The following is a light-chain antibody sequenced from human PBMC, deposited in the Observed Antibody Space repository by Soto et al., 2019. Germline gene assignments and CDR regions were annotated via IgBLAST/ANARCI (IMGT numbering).Light chain of an antibody. Sequence: EIVLTQSPGTLSLSPGERATLSCRASQSVSSSYLAWYQQKPGQAPRLLIYGASSRATGIPDRFSGSGSGTDFTLTISRLEPEDFAAYYCQQXGSSLWTFGQGTKV. CDR1: QSVSSSY. CDR2: GAS. V-gene: IGKV3-20*01. CDR3: QQXGSSLWT. J-gene: IGKJ1*01.